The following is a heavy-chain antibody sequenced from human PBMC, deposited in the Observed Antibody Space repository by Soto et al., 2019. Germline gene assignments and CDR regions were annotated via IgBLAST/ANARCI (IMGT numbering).Heavy chain of an antibody. V-gene: IGHV3-66*01. J-gene: IGHJ6*02. D-gene: IGHD2-2*01. CDR2: IYSGGST. CDR3: ARDSHYIYCSSTSCRHYGMDV. CDR1: GFTFSAYG. Sequence: GGSLRLSCEVSGFTFSAYGMHWVRQAPGKGLEWVSVIYSGGSTYYADSVKGRFTISRDNSKNTLYLQMNSLRAEDTAVYYCARDSHYIYCSSTSCRHYGMDVWGQGTTVTVSS.